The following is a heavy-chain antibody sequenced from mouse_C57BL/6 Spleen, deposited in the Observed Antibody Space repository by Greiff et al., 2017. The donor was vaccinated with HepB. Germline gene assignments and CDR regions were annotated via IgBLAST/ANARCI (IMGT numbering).Heavy chain of an antibody. CDR3: ARPYYYGSSLPFAY. CDR1: GYAFSSSW. CDR2: IYPGDGDT. Sequence: VQLQQPGAELVKPGASVKISCKASGYAFSSSWMNWVKQRPGKGLEWIGRIYPGDGDTNYNGKFKGKATLTADKSSSTAYMQLSSLTSEDSAVYVCARPYYYGSSLPFAYWGQGTLVTVSA. V-gene: IGHV1-82*01. D-gene: IGHD1-1*01. J-gene: IGHJ3*01.